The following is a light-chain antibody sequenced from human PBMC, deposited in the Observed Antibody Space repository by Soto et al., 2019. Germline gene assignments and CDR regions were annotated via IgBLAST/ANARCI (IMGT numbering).Light chain of an antibody. V-gene: IGKV3-15*01. J-gene: IGKJ3*01. Sequence: EIVLTQSPGTLSLSPGERATLSCRASQSVSSNYLAWYQQKPGQAPRLLIYGASTRATGIPARFSGSGSGTEFTLTISSLQSEDFAVYYCQQHNNWPFTFGPGTKVDIK. CDR1: QSVSSN. CDR2: GAS. CDR3: QQHNNWPFT.